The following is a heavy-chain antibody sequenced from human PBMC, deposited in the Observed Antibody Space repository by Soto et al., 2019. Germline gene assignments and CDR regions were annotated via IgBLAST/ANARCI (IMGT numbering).Heavy chain of an antibody. CDR2: ISGSGGST. Sequence: GGSLRLSCAASGFTFSSYAMSWVRQAPGKGLEWVSAISGSGGSTYYADSVKGRFTISRDNSKNTLYLQMNSLRAEDRAVYYCANSHKPAYGSGSYHFDYWGQGTLVTVSS. D-gene: IGHD3-10*01. J-gene: IGHJ4*02. CDR3: ANSHKPAYGSGSYHFDY. V-gene: IGHV3-23*01. CDR1: GFTFSSYA.